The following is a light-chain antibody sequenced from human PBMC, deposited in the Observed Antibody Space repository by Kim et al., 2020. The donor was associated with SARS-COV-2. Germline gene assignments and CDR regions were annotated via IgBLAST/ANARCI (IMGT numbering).Light chain of an antibody. CDR1: PGTVTSGLY. CDR3: SLSYNGVWV. J-gene: IGLJ3*02. CDR2: DTN. V-gene: IGLV7-46*01. Sequence: PGGTVTLTCGSSPGTVTSGLYPSWFQQKPGQVPRTLIYDTNNKQSRTPDRFSGSLLGGKAALTLSGAQPEDEADYFCSLSYNGVWVFGGGTQLTVL.